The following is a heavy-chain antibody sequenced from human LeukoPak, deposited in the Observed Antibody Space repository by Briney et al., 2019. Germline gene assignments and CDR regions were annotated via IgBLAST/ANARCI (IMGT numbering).Heavy chain of an antibody. D-gene: IGHD3-10*01. CDR1: GGSISSYY. CDR2: IYYSGST. Sequence: SETLSLTCTVSGGSISSYYWSWIRQPPGKGLEWIGYIYYSGSTNYNPSLKSRVTISVDTSKNQFSLKLSSVTAADTAVYYCASTGSGYYYYGMDVWGQGTTVTVSS. J-gene: IGHJ6*02. V-gene: IGHV4-59*08. CDR3: ASTGSGYYYYGMDV.